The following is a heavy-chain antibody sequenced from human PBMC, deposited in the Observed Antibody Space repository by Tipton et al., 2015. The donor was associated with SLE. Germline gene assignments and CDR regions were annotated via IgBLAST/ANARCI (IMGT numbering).Heavy chain of an antibody. J-gene: IGHJ4*02. Sequence: SLRLSCAASGSTVSSNYMSWVRQAPGKGLEWVSVIYSGGSTYYADSVKGRFTISRDNSKNTLYLQMNSLRAEDTAVYYCARDLQQQLVFDYWGQGTLVTVSS. V-gene: IGHV3-66*01. CDR3: ARDLQQQLVFDY. D-gene: IGHD6-13*01. CDR2: IYSGGST. CDR1: GSTVSSNY.